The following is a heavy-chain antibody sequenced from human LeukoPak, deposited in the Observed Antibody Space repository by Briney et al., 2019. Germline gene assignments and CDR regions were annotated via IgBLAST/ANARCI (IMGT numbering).Heavy chain of an antibody. D-gene: IGHD2-15*01. J-gene: IGHJ4*02. CDR2: IKQDGSEK. Sequence: PGGSLRLSCAASGFTFSTYWMSWVRQAPGKGLEWVANIKQDGSEKYYVDSVKGRFTISRDNAKNSLYLQMNSLRAEDTAVYYCASPYCSGGSCYELYFDYWGQGTLVTVSS. V-gene: IGHV3-7*01. CDR3: ASPYCSGGSCYELYFDY. CDR1: GFTFSTYW.